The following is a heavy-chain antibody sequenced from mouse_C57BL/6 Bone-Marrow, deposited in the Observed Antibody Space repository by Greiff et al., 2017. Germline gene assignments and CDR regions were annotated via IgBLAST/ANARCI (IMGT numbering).Heavy chain of an antibody. V-gene: IGHV5-15*01. CDR1: GFTFSDYG. D-gene: IGHD2-3*01. Sequence: EVHLVESGGGLVQPGGSLKLSCAASGFTFSDYGMAWVRQAPRKGPEWVAFISNLAYSIYYADTVTGRFTISRENAKNTLYLEMSSLRSEDTAMYYCARSDGYYATYYAMDYWGQGTSVTVSS. CDR3: ARSDGYYATYYAMDY. CDR2: ISNLAYSI. J-gene: IGHJ4*01.